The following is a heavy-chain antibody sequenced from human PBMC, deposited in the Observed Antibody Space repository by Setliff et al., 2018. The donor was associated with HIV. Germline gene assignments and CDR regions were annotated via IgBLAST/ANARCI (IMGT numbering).Heavy chain of an antibody. CDR2: LYYSGST. CDR1: DYSINSGYY. V-gene: IGHV4-38-2*02. Sequence: SETLSLTCTLSDYSINSGYYWGWIRQPPGKGLEWIGSLYYSGSTYYNPSLKSRVTISVDTSKNQFSLKLSSVTAADTAVYYCARLKSGSLGGYVGYWGQGTLVTVSS. CDR3: ARLKSGSLGGYVGY. J-gene: IGHJ4*02. D-gene: IGHD3-16*01.